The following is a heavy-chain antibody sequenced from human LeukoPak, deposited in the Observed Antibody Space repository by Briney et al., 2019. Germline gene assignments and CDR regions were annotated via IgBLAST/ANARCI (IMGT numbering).Heavy chain of an antibody. CDR3: ARVVNDILTGYTDY. D-gene: IGHD3-9*01. Sequence: GGSLRLSCAASGFTFSSMNWVRQAPGKGLEWFSSISSSSSSIYYADSVKGRFTISRDSAKNSLYLQMNSLRAEDTAVYYCARVVNDILTGYTDYWGQGTLVTVSS. CDR2: ISSSSSSI. CDR1: GFTFSS. V-gene: IGHV3-21*01. J-gene: IGHJ4*02.